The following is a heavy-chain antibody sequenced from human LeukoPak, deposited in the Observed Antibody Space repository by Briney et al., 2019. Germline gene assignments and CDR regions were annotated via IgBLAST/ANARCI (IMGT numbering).Heavy chain of an antibody. Sequence: SQTLSLTCTVSGGSISSGGYYWSWIRQPPGKGLEWIGEINHSGSTNYNPSLKSRVTISVDTSKNQFSLKLSSVTAADTAVYYCARMAGYDYVWGSYRKYFDYWGQGTLVTVSS. CDR1: GGSISSGGYY. J-gene: IGHJ4*02. V-gene: IGHV4-30-2*01. CDR2: INHSGST. CDR3: ARMAGYDYVWGSYRKYFDY. D-gene: IGHD3-16*02.